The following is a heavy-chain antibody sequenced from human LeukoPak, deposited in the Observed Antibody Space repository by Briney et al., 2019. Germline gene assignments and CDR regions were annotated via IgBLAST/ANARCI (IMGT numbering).Heavy chain of an antibody. D-gene: IGHD2-2*01. V-gene: IGHV7-4-1*02. CDR2: INTNTGNP. CDR1: GYTFTSYA. CDR3: ARGRYCSSTSCYGGDWFDP. J-gene: IGHJ5*02. Sequence: GASVKVSCKASGYTFTSYAMNWVRQAPGQGLEWMGWINTNTGNPTYAQGFTGRFVFSLDTSVSTAYLQISSLKAEDTAVYYCARGRYCSSTSCYGGDWFDPWGQGTLVTVSS.